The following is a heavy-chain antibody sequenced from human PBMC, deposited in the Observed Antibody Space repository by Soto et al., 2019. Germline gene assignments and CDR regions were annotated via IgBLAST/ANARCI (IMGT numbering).Heavy chain of an antibody. V-gene: IGHV3-33*01. Sequence: QVQLVESGGGVVQPGRSLRLSCAASGFTFSSYGMHWVRQAPGKGLEWLAVIWYDGSNKYYADSVKGRFTISRDNSKNTLYLQMNSLRAEDTAVYYCARDAYCTNGVCYHAFDIWGQGTMVTVSS. CDR1: GFTFSSYG. J-gene: IGHJ3*02. CDR2: IWYDGSNK. CDR3: ARDAYCTNGVCYHAFDI. D-gene: IGHD2-8*01.